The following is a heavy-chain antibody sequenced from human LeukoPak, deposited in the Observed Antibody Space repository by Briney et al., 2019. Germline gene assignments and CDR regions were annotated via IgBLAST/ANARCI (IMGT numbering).Heavy chain of an antibody. Sequence: PGGSLRLSCAASGFTFSSYSMNWVRQAPGKGLEWVSSISSSSSYIYYADSVKSRFTISRDNAKNSLYLQMNSLRAEDTAVYYCARDQAAGSYFDYWGQGTLVTVSS. V-gene: IGHV3-21*01. CDR1: GFTFSSYS. CDR2: ISSSSSYI. CDR3: ARDQAAGSYFDY. J-gene: IGHJ4*02. D-gene: IGHD6-13*01.